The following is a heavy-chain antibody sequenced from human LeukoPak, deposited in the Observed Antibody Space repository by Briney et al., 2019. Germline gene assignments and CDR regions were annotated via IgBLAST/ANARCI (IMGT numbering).Heavy chain of an antibody. D-gene: IGHD4-23*01. CDR2: IKEDGSQK. J-gene: IGHJ4*02. Sequence: PGGSLRLSCAASGFTFSTWMAWVRQAPGKGLEWLANIKEDGSQKHYADSVKGRFTISRDSAENSVYLQMTSLRAEDTAVYYCARDVSGNLDYWGQGTLVTVSS. CDR3: ARDVSGNLDY. CDR1: GFTFSTW. V-gene: IGHV3-7*03.